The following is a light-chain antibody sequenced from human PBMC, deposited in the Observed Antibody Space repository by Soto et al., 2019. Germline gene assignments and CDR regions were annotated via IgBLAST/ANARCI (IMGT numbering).Light chain of an antibody. V-gene: IGLV2-8*01. CDR2: EVN. CDR1: NSDIGNYNF. CDR3: SSYAGSNNLL. Sequence: QSALTQPPSASGSPGQSVAISCTGTNSDIGNYNFVSWYQQHPGKAPKLMIYEVNKRPSGVPDRFSGSKSGNTASLTVSGLQPEDEAHYYCSSYAGSNNLLFGGGTKLTVL. J-gene: IGLJ2*01.